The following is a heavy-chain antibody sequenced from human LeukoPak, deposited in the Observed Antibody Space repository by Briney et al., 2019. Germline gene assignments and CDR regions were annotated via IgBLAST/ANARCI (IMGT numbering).Heavy chain of an antibody. CDR3: AKGIPYGSGSYFY. D-gene: IGHD3-10*01. V-gene: IGHV3-23*01. J-gene: IGHJ4*02. Sequence: PGGSLRLYCAASGFTFSSYAMSWVRQAPGNGLEWVSAIDGSGGSTYYADSVKGRFTISRDNSKNTLYLQMNSLRAEDTAVYYCAKGIPYGSGSYFYWGQGTLVTVSS. CDR2: IDGSGGST. CDR1: GFTFSSYA.